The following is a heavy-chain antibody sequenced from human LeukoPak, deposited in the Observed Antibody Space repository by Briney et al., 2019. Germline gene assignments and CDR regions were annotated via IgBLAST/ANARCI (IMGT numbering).Heavy chain of an antibody. CDR1: GYTFSVYD. J-gene: IGHJ6*03. Sequence: ASVKLSCKASGYTFSVYDVNWVRQGPGQGLEWMGWMNPTSGDTGYAQKFQGRVTMTRSMSRNTAYMELSRLRSKDTAVYFCARVVMKAFYYYYMDVWGKGTTIIISS. V-gene: IGHV1-8*01. CDR2: MNPTSGDT. CDR3: ARVVMKAFYYYYMDV. D-gene: IGHD2-21*01.